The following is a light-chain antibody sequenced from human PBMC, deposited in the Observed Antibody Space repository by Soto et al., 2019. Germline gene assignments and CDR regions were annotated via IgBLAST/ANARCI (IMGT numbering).Light chain of an antibody. CDR3: QQYNNWPPGT. J-gene: IGKJ1*01. CDR1: QSISSN. V-gene: IGKV3-15*01. Sequence: EIVMTQSPATLSLSPGERATLSCRASQSISSNLAWYQQKPGQAPRLFIFRASSRATGLPARFSASGSGTEFTLTISSLQSEDFAVYYCQQYNNWPPGTFGRGTKVDIK. CDR2: RAS.